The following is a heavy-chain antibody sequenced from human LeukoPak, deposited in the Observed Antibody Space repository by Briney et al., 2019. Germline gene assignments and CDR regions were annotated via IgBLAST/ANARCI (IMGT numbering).Heavy chain of an antibody. J-gene: IGHJ5*02. D-gene: IGHD6-13*01. Sequence: SETLSLTCTVSGGSISSYYWSWIRQPPGKGLEWIGYIYYSGSTNYNPSLKSRVTISVDTSKNQFSLKLSSVTAADTAVYYCARDNTAAAAALDPWGQGTLVTVSS. CDR1: GGSISSYY. V-gene: IGHV4-59*01. CDR3: ARDNTAAAAALDP. CDR2: IYYSGST.